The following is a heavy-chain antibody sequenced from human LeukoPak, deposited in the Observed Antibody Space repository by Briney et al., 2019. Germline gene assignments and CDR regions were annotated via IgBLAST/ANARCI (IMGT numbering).Heavy chain of an antibody. Sequence: SVKVSCKASGGTFSSYAISWVRQAPGQGLEWMGRIIPILGIANYAQKFQGRVTITADKSTSTAYMELSSLRSEDTAVYYCARGYSFDYDAFDIWGQGTMVTVSS. CDR3: ARGYSFDYDAFDI. CDR2: IIPILGIA. CDR1: GGTFSSYA. V-gene: IGHV1-69*04. D-gene: IGHD2-15*01. J-gene: IGHJ3*02.